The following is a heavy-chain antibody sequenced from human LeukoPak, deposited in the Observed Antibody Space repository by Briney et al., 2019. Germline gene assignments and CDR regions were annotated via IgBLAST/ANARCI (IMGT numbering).Heavy chain of an antibody. J-gene: IGHJ4*02. CDR1: GYTLPIYG. D-gene: IGHD3-10*01. V-gene: IGHV1-18*01. CDR3: ARDRQDGSGSLH. Sequence: AAVSVSFKASGYTLPIYGISWVRQAPGKGGEWVGWISAYNGNTNYAQKLEGRVTMTTDTSTSTAYIALRSLRSGDTAVFYCARDRQDGSGSLHWGQGTLVTVSS. CDR2: ISAYNGNT.